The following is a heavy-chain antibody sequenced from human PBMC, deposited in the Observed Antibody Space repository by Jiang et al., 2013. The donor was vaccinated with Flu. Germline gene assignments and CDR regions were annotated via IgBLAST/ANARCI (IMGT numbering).Heavy chain of an antibody. CDR1: GYSFTSYW. Sequence: GAEVKKPGESLKISCKGSGYSFTSYWIGWVRQMPGKGLEWMGIIYPGDSDTRYSPSFQGHVTISADKSISTAYLQWSSLKASDTAMYYCARLRIAAAGKRYYGMDVWGKGTTVTVSS. D-gene: IGHD6-13*01. CDR2: IYPGDSDT. CDR3: ARLRIAAAGKRYYGMDV. V-gene: IGHV5-51*01. J-gene: IGHJ6*04.